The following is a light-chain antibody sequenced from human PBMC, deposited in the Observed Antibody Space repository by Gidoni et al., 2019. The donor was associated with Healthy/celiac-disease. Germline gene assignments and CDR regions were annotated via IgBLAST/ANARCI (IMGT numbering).Light chain of an antibody. V-gene: IGKV1-39*01. CDR2: AAS. CDR1: QSISSY. CDR3: QQSYSTPYT. Sequence: DIQITHSPSSLSASVGDRVTITCRASQSISSYLNWYQQKPGKAPKLLIYAASSLQSGVPSRFSDSGSGTDFTLTISSLQPEDFATYYCQQSYSTPYTLXQXTKLEIK. J-gene: IGKJ2*01.